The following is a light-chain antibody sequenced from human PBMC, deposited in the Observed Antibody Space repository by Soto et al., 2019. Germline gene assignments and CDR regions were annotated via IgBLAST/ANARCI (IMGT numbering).Light chain of an antibody. CDR1: QRVRNK. Sequence: EIVMTQSPATLSVSPGDRVTLSCRASQRVRNKLAWYQQKPGQTPRLLIYDSSSRATGIPARFSGSGSGTEFTLTISSLQSEDFAVYYCQQYNNWPPEYTFGQGTKLEIK. CDR2: DSS. CDR3: QQYNNWPPEYT. V-gene: IGKV3-15*01. J-gene: IGKJ2*01.